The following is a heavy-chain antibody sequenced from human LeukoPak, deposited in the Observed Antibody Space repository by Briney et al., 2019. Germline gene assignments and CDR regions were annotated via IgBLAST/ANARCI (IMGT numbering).Heavy chain of an antibody. V-gene: IGHV3-48*03. CDR1: GLTFSNYE. J-gene: IGHJ4*02. CDR2: ISSSGGTK. Sequence: AGGSLRLSCAASGLTFSNYEMNWVRQAPGKGLEWISHISSSGGTKYYADSVKGRFTISRDNAMNSLYLQMNSLRAEDTAVYYCAHAYFGSGSYYNGRAVFAFDYWGQGTLVSVSS. CDR3: AHAYFGSGSYYNGRAVFAFDY. D-gene: IGHD3-10*01.